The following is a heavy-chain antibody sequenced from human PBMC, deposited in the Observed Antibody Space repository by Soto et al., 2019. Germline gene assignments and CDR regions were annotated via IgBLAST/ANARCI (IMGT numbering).Heavy chain of an antibody. CDR2: IKSWTDGGRD. CDR3: TTWRREKSCTSVSCYGDGAY. Sequence: EVPLVESGGALVKPGESLTLSCAASGLPFKIAWMTWSGQAPGRGWGWVGRIKSWTDGGRDDTAAPVKGRFTISRDDSKNTFYLQMNSLKSEDTAVYYCTTWRREKSCTSVSCYGDGAYWGQGTLVTVSS. J-gene: IGHJ4*02. CDR1: GLPFKIAW. V-gene: IGHV3-15*02. D-gene: IGHD2-2*01.